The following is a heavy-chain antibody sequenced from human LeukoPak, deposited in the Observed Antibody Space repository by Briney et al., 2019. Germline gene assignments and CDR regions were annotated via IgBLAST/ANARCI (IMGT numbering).Heavy chain of an antibody. Sequence: ASVKVSCKASGGTFSSYAISWVRQAPGQGLEWMGWINPNSGGTNYAQKFQGRVTMTRDTSISTAYMELSRLRSDDTAVYYCARDPPPYSSSPHFDYWGQGTLVTVSS. CDR3: ARDPPPYSSSPHFDY. CDR2: INPNSGGT. D-gene: IGHD6-6*01. CDR1: GGTFSSYA. V-gene: IGHV1-2*02. J-gene: IGHJ4*02.